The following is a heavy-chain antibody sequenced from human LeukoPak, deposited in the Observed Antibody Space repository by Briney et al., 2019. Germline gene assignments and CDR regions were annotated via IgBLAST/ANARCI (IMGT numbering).Heavy chain of an antibody. V-gene: IGHV3-7*01. J-gene: IGHJ5*02. CDR3: AREIAVAGTNWFDP. CDR2: INQDGSEK. Sequence: NINQDGSEKYYVDSVKGRFTISRDNAKNSQFLQMNSLRAEDTAVYHCAREIAVAGTNWFDPWGQGTLVTVSS. D-gene: IGHD6-13*01.